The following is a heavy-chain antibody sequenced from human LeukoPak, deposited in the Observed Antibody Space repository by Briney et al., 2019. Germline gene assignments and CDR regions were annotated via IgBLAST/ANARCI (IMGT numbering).Heavy chain of an antibody. Sequence: SETLFLTCTVSGGSISSFYWSWIRQPPGKGLEWIGYIYYSGSTNYNPSLKSRVTISVDTSKNQFSLKLSSVTAADTAVYYCARGSGSFGYWGQGTLVTVSS. CDR3: ARGSGSFGY. V-gene: IGHV4-59*01. J-gene: IGHJ4*02. CDR2: IYYSGST. CDR1: GGSISSFY. D-gene: IGHD3-10*01.